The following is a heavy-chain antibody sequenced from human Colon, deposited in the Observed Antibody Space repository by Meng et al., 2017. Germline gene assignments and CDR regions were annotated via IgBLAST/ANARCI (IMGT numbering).Heavy chain of an antibody. V-gene: IGHV4-59*01. CDR1: GVSISNYY. CDR3: AGDSSGYNWLDP. J-gene: IGHJ5*02. Sequence: QAPSDESSPGLVQPSEPLSLPCTVSGVSISNYYGSWIRQPPGKGLEWIGYIYYSGTTNSNPSLKSRVTISIDTSKNQFSLKLNSVTAADTAVYYCAGDSSGYNWLDPWGQGTLVTVSS. CDR2: IYYSGTT. D-gene: IGHD6-19*01.